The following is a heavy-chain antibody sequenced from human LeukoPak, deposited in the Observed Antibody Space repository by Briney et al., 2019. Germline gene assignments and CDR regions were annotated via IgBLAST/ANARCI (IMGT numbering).Heavy chain of an antibody. D-gene: IGHD1-26*01. CDR3: ASFYYHPTRH. CDR2: INSDGSST. Sequence: GGSLRLSCAASGFTFSRDWMHWVRQAPGKGLVWVSRINSDGSSTSYADSVKGRFIISRDNAKKTLYLQMNSLRAEDTAVYYCASFYYHPTRHWGQGTLVTVSS. J-gene: IGHJ4*02. V-gene: IGHV3-74*01. CDR1: GFTFSRDW.